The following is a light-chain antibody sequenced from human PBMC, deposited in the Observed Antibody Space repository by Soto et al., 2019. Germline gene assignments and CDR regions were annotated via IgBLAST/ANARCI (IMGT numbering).Light chain of an antibody. V-gene: IGLV1-44*01. CDR1: RASSGSNT. J-gene: IGLJ1*01. CDR2: SNN. CDR3: AAWDARLGGFYG. Sequence: QSVLTQPPSASGTPGQRVTISCSRSRASSGSNTVNWYQHLPGTAPKLLIYSNNHPPSGVPDRFSTTKTGASASLGISGIQSEDESDYYSAAWDARLGGFYGFGTGTKLTV.